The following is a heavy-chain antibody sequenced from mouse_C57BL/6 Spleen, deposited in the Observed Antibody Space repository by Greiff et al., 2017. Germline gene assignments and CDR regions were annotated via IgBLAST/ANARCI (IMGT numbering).Heavy chain of an antibody. J-gene: IGHJ2*01. CDR1: GFTFSDYG. CDR3: AGTPPLSYYFDY. Sequence: EVQLQESGGGLVKPGGSLKLSCAASGFTFSDYGMHWVRQAPEKGLEWVAYISSGSSTIYYADTVKGRFTISRDNAKNTLFLQMTSLRSEDTAMYYCAGTPPLSYYFDYWGQGTTLTVSS. CDR2: ISSGSSTI. V-gene: IGHV5-17*01.